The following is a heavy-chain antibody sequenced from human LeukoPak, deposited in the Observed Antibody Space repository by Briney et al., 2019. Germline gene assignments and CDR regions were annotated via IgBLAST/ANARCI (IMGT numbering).Heavy chain of an antibody. V-gene: IGHV3-66*01. J-gene: IGHJ4*02. CDR3: AKDFEYNYGYFDS. D-gene: IGHD5-18*01. Sequence: GGSLRLSCAASGFTVSSNYMSWVRQAPGKGLEWVSVIYSGGSTYYADSVKGRFTISRDNSKNTLYLQMNSLRAEDTAVYYCAKDFEYNYGYFDSWGQGTLVTVSS. CDR1: GFTVSSNY. CDR2: IYSGGST.